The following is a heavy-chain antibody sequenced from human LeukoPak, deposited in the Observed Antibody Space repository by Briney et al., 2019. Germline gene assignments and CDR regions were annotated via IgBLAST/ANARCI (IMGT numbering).Heavy chain of an antibody. CDR3: ARDVGATGFDY. CDR2: ISAYNGNT. J-gene: IGHJ4*02. Sequence: ASVKVSFKASGYTFTIYGISWVRQAPGQGREWMGWISAYNGNTNYAQKLQGRVTMTTDTSTSTAYMELRSLRSDDTAVYYCARDVGATGFDYWGQGTLVTVSS. D-gene: IGHD1-26*01. CDR1: GYTFTIYG. V-gene: IGHV1-18*01.